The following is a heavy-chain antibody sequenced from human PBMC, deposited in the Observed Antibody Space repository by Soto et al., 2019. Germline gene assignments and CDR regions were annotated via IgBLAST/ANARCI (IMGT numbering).Heavy chain of an antibody. J-gene: IGHJ6*02. V-gene: IGHV4-39*07. Sequence: SETLSLTCTVSGGSISSDDSYWAWIRQPPGKGLEWFGSIYYSGSTNYNPSLKSRVTISVDTSKNQFSLKLSSVTAADTAVYYCARGYDFWSGYPHSGYYYYGMDVWGQGTTVTVSS. CDR3: ARGYDFWSGYPHSGYYYYGMDV. CDR1: GGSISSDDSY. CDR2: IYYSGST. D-gene: IGHD3-3*01.